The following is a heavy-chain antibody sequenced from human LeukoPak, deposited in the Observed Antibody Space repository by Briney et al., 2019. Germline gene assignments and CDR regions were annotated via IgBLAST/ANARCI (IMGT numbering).Heavy chain of an antibody. D-gene: IGHD3-10*01. J-gene: IGHJ4*02. CDR2: ISWNSGSI. CDR3: AKDISGSGSYYLDY. V-gene: IGHV3-9*01. Sequence: GGSLRLSCAASGFTFSNYAMHWVRQAPGKGLEWVSGISWNSGSIGYADSVKGRFTISRDNAKNPLYLQMNSLRAEDTALYYCAKDISGSGSYYLDYWGQGTLVTVSS. CDR1: GFTFSNYA.